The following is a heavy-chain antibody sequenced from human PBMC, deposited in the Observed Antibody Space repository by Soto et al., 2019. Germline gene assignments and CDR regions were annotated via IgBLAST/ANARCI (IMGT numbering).Heavy chain of an antibody. Sequence: GGSLRLSCAASGFTFSGYWMSWVRQAPGKGLEWVANIKQDGSEKYYVDSVKGRFTISRDNAKNSLYLQMNSLRAEDTAVYYCARDYGSGNYYYYYGMDVWGQGTTVTVSS. CDR2: IKQDGSEK. V-gene: IGHV3-7*01. D-gene: IGHD3-10*01. CDR3: ARDYGSGNYYYYYGMDV. CDR1: GFTFSGYW. J-gene: IGHJ6*02.